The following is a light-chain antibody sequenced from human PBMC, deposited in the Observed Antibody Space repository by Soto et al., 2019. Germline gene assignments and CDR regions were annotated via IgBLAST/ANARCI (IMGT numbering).Light chain of an antibody. CDR2: DVT. V-gene: IGLV2-14*03. J-gene: IGLJ2*01. Sequence: QAVVTQPASVSGSPGQSITISCTGISSDVGGYKYVSWYQHHPGKAPKVMIYDVTNRPSGVSNRFSGSKSGNTASLTISGLQAEDEADYYCSSYTTSSTLVLFGGGTKLTVL. CDR1: SSDVGGYKY. CDR3: SSYTTSSTLVL.